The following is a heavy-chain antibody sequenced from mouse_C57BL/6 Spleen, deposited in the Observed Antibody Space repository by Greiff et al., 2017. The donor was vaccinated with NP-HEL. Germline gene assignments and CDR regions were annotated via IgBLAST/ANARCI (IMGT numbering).Heavy chain of an antibody. Sequence: QVQLQQPGAELVMPGASVKLSCKASGYTFTSYWMHWVKQRPGQGLEWIGEIDPSDSYTNYNQKFKGKSTLTVDISSSTAYMQLSSLTSEDSAVYYCARGGGIYSNSWFAYWGQGTLVTVSA. V-gene: IGHV1-69*01. CDR2: IDPSDSYT. CDR3: ARGGGIYSNSWFAY. J-gene: IGHJ3*01. CDR1: GYTFTSYW. D-gene: IGHD2-5*01.